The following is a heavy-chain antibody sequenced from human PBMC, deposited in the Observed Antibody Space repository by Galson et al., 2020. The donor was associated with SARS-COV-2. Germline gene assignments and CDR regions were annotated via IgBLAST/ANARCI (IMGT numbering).Heavy chain of an antibody. D-gene: IGHD4-17*01. Sequence: SGPTLVKPTQTLTLTCTFSGFSLSTSGVGVGWIRQSPGKALECLALIFWDDDKRYSPSLKSRLTITKDTSKNQVVLTMTNMDPVDTATYYCAHRREGYGDYDFYFDSWGQGTLVTVSS. V-gene: IGHV2-5*02. J-gene: IGHJ4*02. CDR2: IFWDDDK. CDR3: AHRREGYGDYDFYFDS. CDR1: GFSLSTSGVG.